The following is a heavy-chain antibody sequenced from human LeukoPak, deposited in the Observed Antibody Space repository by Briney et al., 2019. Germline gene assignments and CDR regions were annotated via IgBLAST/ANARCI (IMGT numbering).Heavy chain of an antibody. CDR1: GYTFTSYY. J-gene: IGHJ4*02. D-gene: IGHD2-8*01. Sequence: ASVKVSCKASGYTFTSYYMHWVRQAPGQGLEWMGRINPSVGSTSYAQRFQDRVTMTRDTSTSTVYMELSSLRSEDTAVYYCARADCTNGVCYLDSWGQGILVTVSS. CDR2: INPSVGST. CDR3: ARADCTNGVCYLDS. V-gene: IGHV1-46*01.